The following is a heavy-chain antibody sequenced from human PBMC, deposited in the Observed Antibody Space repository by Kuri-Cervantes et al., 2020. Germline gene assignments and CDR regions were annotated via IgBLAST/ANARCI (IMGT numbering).Heavy chain of an antibody. J-gene: IGHJ4*02. CDR3: TTVYYDSRGYYSGLFDY. V-gene: IGHV3-15*01. Sequence: GESLKISCAASGFTFSNAWMSWVRQAPGKGLEWVGRIKRETDGGTTDYAAPVKGRFTISRDDSKNTLYLQMNSLKTEDTAVYYCTTVYYDSRGYYSGLFDYWGQGTLVTVSS. CDR2: IKRETDGGTT. D-gene: IGHD3-22*01. CDR1: GFTFSNAW.